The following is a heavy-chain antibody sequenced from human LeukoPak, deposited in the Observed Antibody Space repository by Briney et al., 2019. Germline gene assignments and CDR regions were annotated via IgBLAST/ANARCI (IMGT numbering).Heavy chain of an antibody. J-gene: IGHJ4*02. D-gene: IGHD3-9*01. CDR1: GFTVSSNY. V-gene: IGHV3-53*05. CDR3: ARAPFANFDWLPLDY. Sequence: GGSLRLSCAASGFTVSSNYMSWVRQAPGKGLEWVSVIYSGGSTYYADSVKGRFTISRDNSKNTLYLQMNSLRAEDTAVYYCARAPFANFDWLPLDYWGQGTLVTVSS. CDR2: IYSGGST.